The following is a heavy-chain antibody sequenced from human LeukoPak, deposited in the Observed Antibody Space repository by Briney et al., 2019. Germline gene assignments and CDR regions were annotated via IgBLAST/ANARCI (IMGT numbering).Heavy chain of an antibody. CDR2: INPFSGGT. CDR1: GYSFTDYY. V-gene: IGHV1-2*04. D-gene: IGHD3-22*01. J-gene: IGHJ4*02. CDR3: ARGGYDLDY. Sequence: ASVKVSCEASGYSFTDYYIHWVRQAPGRGLEWMGWINPFSGGTKYAQKFQGWVTMTRDTSISTAYMELSRLTSDDTAVYYCARGGYDLDYWGQGTLVTVSS.